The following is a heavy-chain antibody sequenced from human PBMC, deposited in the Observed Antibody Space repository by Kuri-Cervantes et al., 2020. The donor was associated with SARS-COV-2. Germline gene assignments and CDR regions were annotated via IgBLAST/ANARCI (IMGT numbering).Heavy chain of an antibody. CDR1: SNY. D-gene: IGHD6-6*01. CDR3: VREYSSSSDRLFYYYYYMDV. J-gene: IGHJ6*03. CDR2: IYYSGDT. Sequence: SNYMSWVRQPPGKGLEWFGSIYYSGDTYYNPSLKSRVTISVDTSKNKFSLKLSSVTAADTAVYYCVREYSSSSDRLFYYYYYMDVWGKGTTVTVSS. V-gene: IGHV4-39*07.